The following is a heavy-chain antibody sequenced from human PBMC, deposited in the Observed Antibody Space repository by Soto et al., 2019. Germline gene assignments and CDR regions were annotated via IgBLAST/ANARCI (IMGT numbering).Heavy chain of an antibody. V-gene: IGHV3-33*01. CDR2: IWYDGSNK. D-gene: IGHD3-3*01. CDR1: GFTFSSYG. J-gene: IGHJ6*02. CDR3: ARDPKTTIFGVVTKDPSYYGMDV. Sequence: GGSLRLSCAASGFTFSSYGMHWVRQAPGKGLEWVAVIWYDGSNKYYADSVKGRFTISRDNSKNTLYLQMNSLRAEDTAVYYCARDPKTTIFGVVTKDPSYYGMDVWGQGTTVTVSS.